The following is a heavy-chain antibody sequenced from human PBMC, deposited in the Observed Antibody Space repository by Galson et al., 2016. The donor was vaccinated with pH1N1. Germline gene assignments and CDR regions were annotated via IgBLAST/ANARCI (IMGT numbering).Heavy chain of an antibody. CDR1: KSTFTKYY. J-gene: IGHJ4*02. Sequence: SVKVSCKAPKSTFTKYYIHWVRQAPGQGLEWMGIIDPRYDTTTYSQRFQGRVVLTRDTSTSAVYMEVSSLTSEDTALYYCAKVGGYIYGEFDYWGQGTLVTVSS. CDR2: IDPRYDTT. V-gene: IGHV1-46*01. D-gene: IGHD5-18*01. CDR3: AKVGGYIYGEFDY.